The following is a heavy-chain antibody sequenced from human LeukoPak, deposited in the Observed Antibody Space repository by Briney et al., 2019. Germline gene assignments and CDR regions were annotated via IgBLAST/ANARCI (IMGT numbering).Heavy chain of an antibody. CDR3: ARGRRAAAGLYSYGMDV. CDR1: GFAFSTYS. CDR2: ISSSSSYI. V-gene: IGHV3-21*01. Sequence: HVGSLRLSCAPSGFAFSTYSMNWVRQAPGHGLEWVSSISSSSSYIDYADSVKGRFTISGENAKNSLYLQMNSLRAEDTAVYYCARGRRAAAGLYSYGMDVWGKETTVTVSS. J-gene: IGHJ6*04. D-gene: IGHD6-13*01.